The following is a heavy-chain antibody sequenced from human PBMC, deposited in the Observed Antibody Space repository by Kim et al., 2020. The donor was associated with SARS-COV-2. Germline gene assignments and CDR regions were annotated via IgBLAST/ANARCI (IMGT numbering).Heavy chain of an antibody. CDR1: GGSISSSSYY. CDR2: IYYSGST. D-gene: IGHD6-13*01. Sequence: SETLSLTCTVSGGSISSSSYYWGWIRQPPGKGLEWIGSIYYSGSTYYNPSLKSRVTISVDTSKNQFSLKLSSVTAADTAVYYCARQKQLDWFDPWGQGTL. CDR3: ARQKQLDWFDP. J-gene: IGHJ5*02. V-gene: IGHV4-39*01.